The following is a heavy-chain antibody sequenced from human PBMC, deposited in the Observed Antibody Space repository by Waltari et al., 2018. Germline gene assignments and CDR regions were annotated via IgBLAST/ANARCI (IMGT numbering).Heavy chain of an antibody. D-gene: IGHD3-3*01. Sequence: VQLVQSGAEVKTPAASLQVSCKSSGYTFTIYLLNWVRQATGQALEWMGWMNPKSGNTCYAKKYQGRVTMTRNTTRRTAYMERSSLRLEDTAVEDGARGTGKYDFGSSSYYYYGMDVWGQGTTVTVSS. CDR1: GYTFTIYL. CDR3: ARGTGKYDFGSSSYYYYGMDV. V-gene: IGHV1-8*02. CDR2: MNPKSGNT. J-gene: IGHJ6*02.